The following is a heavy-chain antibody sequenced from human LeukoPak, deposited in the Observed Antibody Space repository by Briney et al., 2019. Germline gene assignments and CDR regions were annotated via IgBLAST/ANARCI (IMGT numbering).Heavy chain of an antibody. Sequence: GASVKVSCKAPGYTFTGYYMHWVRQAPGQGLEWMGWINPNSGGTGYAQKFQGRVTMTRNTSISTAYMELSSLRSEDTAVYYCARAGRIWFGELFGEDYYYYMDVWGKGTTVTISS. D-gene: IGHD3-10*01. V-gene: IGHV1-2*02. CDR2: INPNSGGT. CDR1: GYTFTGYY. J-gene: IGHJ6*03. CDR3: ARAGRIWFGELFGEDYYYYMDV.